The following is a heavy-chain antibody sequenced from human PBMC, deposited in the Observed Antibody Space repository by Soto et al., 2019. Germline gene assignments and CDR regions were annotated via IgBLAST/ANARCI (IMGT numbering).Heavy chain of an antibody. CDR1: GFTFSSYA. CDR3: AKDTHYSAQALDY. Sequence: GGSLRLSCAASGFTFSSYAMNWVRQAPGKGLEWVSGISWVSSNIGYADSVKGRFTISRDNAKNSLYLQMNSLRAEDTALYYCAKDTHYSAQALDYWGQGTLVTVSS. J-gene: IGHJ4*02. V-gene: IGHV3-9*01. D-gene: IGHD4-4*01. CDR2: ISWVSSNI.